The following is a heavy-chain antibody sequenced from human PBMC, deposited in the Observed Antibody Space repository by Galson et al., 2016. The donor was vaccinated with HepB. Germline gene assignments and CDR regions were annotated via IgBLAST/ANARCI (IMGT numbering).Heavy chain of an antibody. CDR2: INPSSGGT. D-gene: IGHD2-21*02. V-gene: IGHV1-2*02. Sequence: SVKVSCKASGYTFIGYYIHWVRQAPGQGLEWMGWINPSSGGTGSAQKFQGRVTMTRDRSIRTAYMEVSSLTSDDTAVYYCARVGVTYIDTFDFWGQGKMVTVAS. CDR1: GYTFIGYY. J-gene: IGHJ3*01. CDR3: ARVGVTYIDTFDF.